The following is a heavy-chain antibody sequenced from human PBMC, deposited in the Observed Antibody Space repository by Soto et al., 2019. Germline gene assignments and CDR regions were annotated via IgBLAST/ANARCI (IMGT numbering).Heavy chain of an antibody. Sequence: QVQLVESGGGLVKPGGSLRLSCAASGFTFSDYYMSWIRQAPGKGLEWVSYISSSSSYTNYAESVKGRFTISRDNAKNSLYLQMNSLRAEDTAVYYCASENYYGSGRPLDYWGQGTLVTVSS. CDR3: ASENYYGSGRPLDY. D-gene: IGHD3-10*01. V-gene: IGHV3-11*06. CDR1: GFTFSDYY. J-gene: IGHJ4*02. CDR2: ISSSSSYT.